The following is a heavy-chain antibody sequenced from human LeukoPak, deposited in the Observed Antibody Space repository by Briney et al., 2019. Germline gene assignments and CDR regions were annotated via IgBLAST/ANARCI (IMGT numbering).Heavy chain of an antibody. Sequence: GGSLRLSCAASGFTFSSYGMSWVRQAPGKGLEWVSAISGSGGSTYYADSVKGRFTISRDNAKNTLYLQMNSLRAEDTAVYYCARENTVLRYFDWLLSLGSFDYWGQGTLVTVSS. CDR2: ISGSGGST. CDR3: ARENTVLRYFDWLLSLGSFDY. D-gene: IGHD3-9*01. J-gene: IGHJ4*02. CDR1: GFTFSSYG. V-gene: IGHV3-23*01.